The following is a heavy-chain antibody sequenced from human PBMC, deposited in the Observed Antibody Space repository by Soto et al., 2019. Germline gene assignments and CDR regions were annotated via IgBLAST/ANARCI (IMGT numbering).Heavy chain of an antibody. CDR3: AKEKDFYLCCGMDV. D-gene: IGHD3-16*01. CDR1: GFPFSNYG. CDR2: ISYDGNTK. Sequence: QVQLVESGGGVVQPGRSLRLSCAASGFPFSNYGMHWVRQAPGKGLEWLAVISYDGNTKYYADSVKGRFTISRDSSKNTVLLQMSSLREEDTAVYYCAKEKDFYLCCGMDVCGQGTAVTVSS. J-gene: IGHJ6*02. V-gene: IGHV3-30*18.